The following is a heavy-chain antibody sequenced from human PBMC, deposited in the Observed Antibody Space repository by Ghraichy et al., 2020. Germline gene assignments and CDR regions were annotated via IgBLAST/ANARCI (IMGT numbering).Heavy chain of an antibody. CDR1: GYSLTELS. J-gene: IGHJ5*02. D-gene: IGHD2-15*01. CDR2: FDPEDGET. Sequence: ASVKVSCKVSGYSLTELSMHWVRQAPCKGLEWMGGFDPEDGETIYAQKFQGRVTMTEDTSTDTAYMELSSLRSEDTAVYYCATVGYCSGGSCFRVGWFDPWGQGTLVPVPP. V-gene: IGHV1-24*01. CDR3: ATVGYCSGGSCFRVGWFDP.